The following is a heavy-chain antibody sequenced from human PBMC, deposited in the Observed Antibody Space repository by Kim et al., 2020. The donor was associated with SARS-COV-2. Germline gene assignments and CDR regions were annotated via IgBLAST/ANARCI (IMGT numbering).Heavy chain of an antibody. CDR2: IYYSGST. Sequence: SETLSLTCTVSGGSISSYYWSWIRQPPGKGLEWIGYIYYSGSTNYNPSLKSRVTISVDTSKNQFSLKLSSVTAADTAVYYCARSAGSPGSRSGSYYFGGSVYFDYWGQGTLVTVSS. D-gene: IGHD1-26*01. CDR3: ARSAGSPGSRSGSYYFGGSVYFDY. CDR1: GGSISSYY. V-gene: IGHV4-59*01. J-gene: IGHJ4*02.